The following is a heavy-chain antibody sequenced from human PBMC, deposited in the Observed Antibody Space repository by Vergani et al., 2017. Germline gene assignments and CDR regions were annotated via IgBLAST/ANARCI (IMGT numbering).Heavy chain of an antibody. CDR2: ISDDGRIK. V-gene: IGHV3-30*18. CDR3: AKDGRPPYDSSGPPLLD. CDR1: GFTFSTYA. D-gene: IGHD3-22*01. J-gene: IGHJ4*02. Sequence: QVQLVQSGGGVVQPGRSLRLSCAASGFTFSTYAMHWVRQAPGKGLEWVAVISDDGRIKYYADSVKGRFTISRDNSMNTLYLQMNSLRPEDTAVYYCAKDGRPPYDSSGPPLLDWGQGTLVTVSS.